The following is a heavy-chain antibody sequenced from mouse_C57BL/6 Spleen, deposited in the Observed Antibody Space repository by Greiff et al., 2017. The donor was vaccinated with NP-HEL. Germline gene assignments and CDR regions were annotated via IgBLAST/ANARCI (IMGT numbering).Heavy chain of an antibody. CDR3: ARSRYDSSSCYFDV. Sequence: VQLQQSDAELVRPGASVKISCKASGYTFTDYSIHWMKQRPEQGLEWIGNIYPRDGSTKYNEKFKGKATLTAEKSSSTAYMQLSSLTSEDSAVYFCARSRYDSSSCYFDVWGTGTTLTVSS. D-gene: IGHD1-1*01. CDR1: GYTFTDYS. J-gene: IGHJ1*03. CDR2: IYPRDGST. V-gene: IGHV1-78*01.